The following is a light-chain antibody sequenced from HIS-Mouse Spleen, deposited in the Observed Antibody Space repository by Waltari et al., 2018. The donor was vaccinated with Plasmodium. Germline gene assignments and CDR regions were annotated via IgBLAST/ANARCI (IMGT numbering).Light chain of an antibody. CDR1: QGISNY. CDR2: AAS. V-gene: IGKV1-27*01. CDR3: QKYNSALT. Sequence: DIQMTQSPSSLSASVGDRVPIPCRASQGISNYLAWYQQKPGKVPKLLIDAASSLQSGVPCWFSGSGSGTDFTLTISSLQPEDVATYYCQKYNSALTFGPGTKVDIK. J-gene: IGKJ3*01.